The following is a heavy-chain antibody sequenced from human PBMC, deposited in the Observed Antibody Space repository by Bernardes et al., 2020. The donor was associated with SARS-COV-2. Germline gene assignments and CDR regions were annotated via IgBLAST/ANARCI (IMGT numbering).Heavy chain of an antibody. CDR3: ARDVGGTDWRFGFDV. V-gene: IGHV3-30*03. CDR2: ISYDGSNK. D-gene: IGHD3-9*01. CDR1: GFTFSSYG. Sequence: GSLRLSCAASGFTFSSYGMHWVRQAPGKGLEWVAVISYDGSNKYYADSVKGRFTISRDNSKNTLYLQMNSLRAEDTAVYYCARDVGGTDWRFGFDVWGPGTMVHVSS. J-gene: IGHJ3*01.